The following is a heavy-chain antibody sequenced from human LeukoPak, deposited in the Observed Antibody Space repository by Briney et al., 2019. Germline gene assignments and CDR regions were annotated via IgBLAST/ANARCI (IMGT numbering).Heavy chain of an antibody. Sequence: SETLSLTCTVSGGSISSYYWSWIRQPPGKGLEWIGYVYTSGSTNYNPSLKSRVTISVDTSKNQFSLKLSSVTAADTAVYYCARLREQLVRRGGYYYYMDVWGKGTTVTVSS. V-gene: IGHV4-4*09. CDR2: VYTSGST. D-gene: IGHD6-6*01. CDR3: ARLREQLVRRGGYYYYMDV. CDR1: GGSISSYY. J-gene: IGHJ6*03.